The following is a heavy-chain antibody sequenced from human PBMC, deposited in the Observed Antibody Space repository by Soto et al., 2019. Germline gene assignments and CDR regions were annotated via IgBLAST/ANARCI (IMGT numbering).Heavy chain of an antibody. CDR2: TYYRSKWYN. J-gene: IGHJ6*02. D-gene: IGHD2-2*01. CDR3: ARCDSRDEIVVVPAARYYYYGMDV. CDR1: GDSVSSNSAA. V-gene: IGHV6-1*01. Sequence: PSQTLSLTCAISGDSVSSNSAAWNWIRQSPSRGLEWLGRTYYRSKWYNDYAVSVKSRITINPDTSKNQFSLQLNSVTPEDTAVYYCARCDSRDEIVVVPAARYYYYGMDVWGQGTTVTVAS.